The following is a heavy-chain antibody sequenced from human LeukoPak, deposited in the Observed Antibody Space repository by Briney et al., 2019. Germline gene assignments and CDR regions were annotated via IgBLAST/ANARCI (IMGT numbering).Heavy chain of an antibody. CDR3: ARALRGYVPDFDY. CDR2: INPNSGGT. J-gene: IGHJ4*02. V-gene: IGHV1-2*02. D-gene: IGHD2-2*01. Sequence: ASVKVSCKASGYTFTGYYMHWVRHAPGPGLERMGWINPNSGGTNYAQKFQGRVTMTRDTYISTAYMELSRLRSDDTAVYYCARALRGYVPDFDYWGQGTLVTVSS. CDR1: GYTFTGYY.